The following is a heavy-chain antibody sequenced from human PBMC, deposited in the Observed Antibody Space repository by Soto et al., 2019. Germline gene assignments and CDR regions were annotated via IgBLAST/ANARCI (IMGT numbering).Heavy chain of an antibody. CDR3: ASLGGDYNRYYYGMDV. V-gene: IGHV5-51*01. D-gene: IGHD4-17*01. CDR1: GYSFTSFW. CDR2: IYPGDSDT. Sequence: GESPKISCKGSGYSFTSFWIGWVLPMPGKGLEWMGIIYPGDSDTRYSPSFQGQVTISADKSISTAYLQWSSLKASDTAMYYCASLGGDYNRYYYGMDVWGQGTTVTVSS. J-gene: IGHJ6*02.